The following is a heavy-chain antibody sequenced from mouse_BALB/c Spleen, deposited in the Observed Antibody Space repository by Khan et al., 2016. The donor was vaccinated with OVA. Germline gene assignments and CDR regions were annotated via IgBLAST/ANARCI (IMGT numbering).Heavy chain of an antibody. D-gene: IGHD1-1*01. CDR2: ITPNNGGT. CDR3: TRGGHGSPFDY. Sequence: EVQLQQSGPELVKPGASVKIPCKASGYTFTDYNMDWVKQSHGKSLEWIGDITPNNGGTIYNQRFKGKATLTVDKSSSTAYMELRSLTSEDTAVYYCTRGGHGSPFDYWGQGTTRTVSS. CDR1: GYTFTDYN. V-gene: IGHV1-18*01. J-gene: IGHJ2*01.